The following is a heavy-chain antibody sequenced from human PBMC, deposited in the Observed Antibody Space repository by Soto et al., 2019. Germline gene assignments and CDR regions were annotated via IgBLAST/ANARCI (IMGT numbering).Heavy chain of an antibody. V-gene: IGHV4-30-2*01. D-gene: IGHD2-15*01. Sequence: QLQLQESGSGLVKPSQTLSLTCAVSGGSISSGGYSWSWIRQPPGKGLEWIGYIYHSGSTYYNPSRKSRVTRSVDRSKNQFSLKLSSVTAADTAVYYCARASDCSGGSCYCDYWGQGTLVTVSS. CDR3: ARASDCSGGSCYCDY. CDR1: GGSISSGGYS. CDR2: IYHSGST. J-gene: IGHJ4*02.